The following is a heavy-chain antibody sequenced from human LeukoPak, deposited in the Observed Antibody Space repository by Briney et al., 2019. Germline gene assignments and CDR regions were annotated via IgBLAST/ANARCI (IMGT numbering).Heavy chain of an antibody. CDR1: GFTFSGSA. D-gene: IGHD3-10*01. V-gene: IGHV3-73*01. Sequence: GGSLRLSCAASGFTFSGSAMHWVRQASGKGLEWVGRIRSKANSYATAYAASVKGRFTISRDDSKNTAYLQMNSLKTEDTAVYYCTSGGTMVRGYAYYYYMDVWGKGTTVTISS. J-gene: IGHJ6*03. CDR3: TSGGTMVRGYAYYYYMDV. CDR2: IRSKANSYAT.